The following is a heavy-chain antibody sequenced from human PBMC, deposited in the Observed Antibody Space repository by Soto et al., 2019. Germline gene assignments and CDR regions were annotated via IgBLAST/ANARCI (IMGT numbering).Heavy chain of an antibody. CDR3: ARRAGGYCSGRRCYGDYFDY. J-gene: IGHJ4*02. Sequence: PSETLSLTCAVYGGSFSGYYWTWIRQPPGKGLEWIGEINHSGSTYYNPSLKSRVTISVDTSQNQFSLKLSSVTAADTAVYYCARRAGGYCSGRRCYGDYFDYWGQGTLVTVSS. CDR1: GGSFSGYY. V-gene: IGHV4-34*01. D-gene: IGHD2-15*01. CDR2: INHSGST.